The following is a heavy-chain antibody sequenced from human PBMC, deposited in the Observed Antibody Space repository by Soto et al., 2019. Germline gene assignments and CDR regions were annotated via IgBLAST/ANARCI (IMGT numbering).Heavy chain of an antibody. CDR1: GFTFSSYG. D-gene: IGHD2-15*01. CDR3: AKRQYCSGGSCYYYYYGMDV. Sequence: QVQLVESGGGVVKPGRSLRLSCAASGFTFSSYGMHWVRQAPGKGLEWVAVISYDGSNKYYADSVKGRFTISRDNCKNTLYLQMNSLRAEDTAVYYCAKRQYCSGGSCYYYYYGMDVWGQGTTVTVSS. V-gene: IGHV3-30*18. J-gene: IGHJ6*02. CDR2: ISYDGSNK.